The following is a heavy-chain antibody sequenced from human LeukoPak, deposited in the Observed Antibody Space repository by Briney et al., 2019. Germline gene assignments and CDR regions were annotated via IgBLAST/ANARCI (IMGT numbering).Heavy chain of an antibody. CDR1: GYSFTSYG. D-gene: IGHD3-3*01. Sequence: ASVNVSCKASGYSFTSYGLSWVRQAPGQRLEWMVWISAHNGNTNSAHKFQGRVTMTTDTSTSTASMEMRSLRSDDTAVYYCARDTYYDFWSGYPFYFDYWGQGTLVTVSS. CDR3: ARDTYYDFWSGYPFYFDY. J-gene: IGHJ4*02. CDR2: ISAHNGNT. V-gene: IGHV1-18*01.